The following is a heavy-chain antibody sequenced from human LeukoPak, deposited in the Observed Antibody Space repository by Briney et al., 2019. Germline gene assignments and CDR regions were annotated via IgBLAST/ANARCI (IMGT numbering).Heavy chain of an antibody. J-gene: IGHJ6*02. CDR3: AKESYWGIAAAGPFYYYYGMDV. Sequence: PGGSLRLSCAASGFTFSSYGMHWVRKAPGKGLEWVAVISYDGSNKYYADSVKGRFTISRDNSKNTLYLQMNSLRAEDTAVYYCAKESYWGIAAAGPFYYYYGMDVWGQGTTVTVSS. D-gene: IGHD6-13*01. CDR1: GFTFSSYG. CDR2: ISYDGSNK. V-gene: IGHV3-30*18.